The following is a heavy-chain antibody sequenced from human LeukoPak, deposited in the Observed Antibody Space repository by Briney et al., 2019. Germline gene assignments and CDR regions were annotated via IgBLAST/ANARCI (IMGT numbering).Heavy chain of an antibody. Sequence: GASVKVSCKASGYTFTSYDINWVRQAPGQGLEWMGWINPNSGGTNYAQKFRGRVTMTRDTSISTAYMELSRLRSDDTAVYYCARDPIAARPVDYWGQGTLVTVSS. CDR2: INPNSGGT. CDR3: ARDPIAARPVDY. CDR1: GYTFTSYD. V-gene: IGHV1-2*02. J-gene: IGHJ4*02. D-gene: IGHD6-6*01.